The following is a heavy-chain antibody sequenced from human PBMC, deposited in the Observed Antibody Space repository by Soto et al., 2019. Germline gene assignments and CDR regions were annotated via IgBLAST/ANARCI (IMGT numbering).Heavy chain of an antibody. D-gene: IGHD3-3*01. CDR3: ARGLGRYYDFWSGSNWFDP. J-gene: IGHJ5*02. CDR2: MNPNSGNT. Sequence: ASVKLSCKASGYTFTSYDINWVRQATEQGLEWMGWMNPNSGNTGYAQKFQGRVTMTRNTSISTAYMELSSLRSEDTAVYYCARGLGRYYDFWSGSNWFDPWGQGTLVTVSS. CDR1: GYTFTSYD. V-gene: IGHV1-8*01.